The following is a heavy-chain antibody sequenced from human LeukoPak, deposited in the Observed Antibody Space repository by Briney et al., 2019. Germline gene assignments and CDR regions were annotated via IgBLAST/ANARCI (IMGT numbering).Heavy chain of an antibody. CDR1: GFTFSSYA. V-gene: IGHV3-23*01. CDR2: ISGSGGST. J-gene: IGHJ4*02. CDR3: AKDVVGRWELLLGPLFDY. Sequence: GGSLRLSCAASGFTFSSYAMSWVRQAPGKGLEWVSAISGSGGSTYYADSVKGRFTISRDNSKNTLHLQMNGLRAEDTAVYYCAKDVVGRWELLLGPLFDYWGQGTLVTVSS. D-gene: IGHD1-26*01.